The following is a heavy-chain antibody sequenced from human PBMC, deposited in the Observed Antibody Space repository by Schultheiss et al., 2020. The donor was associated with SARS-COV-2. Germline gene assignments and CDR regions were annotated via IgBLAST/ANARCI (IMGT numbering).Heavy chain of an antibody. CDR2: IYHSGST. V-gene: IGHV4-4*02. Sequence: SETLSLTCAVSGGSISSSNWWSWVRQPPGKGLEWIGEIYHSGSTNYNPSLKSRVTISVDTSKNQFSLKLSSVTAADTAVYYCARALRSYSSSWYIHWGQGTLVTVSS. CDR3: ARALRSYSSSWYIH. D-gene: IGHD6-13*01. CDR1: GGSISSSNW. J-gene: IGHJ4*02.